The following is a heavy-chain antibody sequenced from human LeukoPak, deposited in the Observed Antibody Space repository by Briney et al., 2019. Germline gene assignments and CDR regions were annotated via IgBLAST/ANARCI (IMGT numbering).Heavy chain of an antibody. CDR1: GFTFSSYA. CDR2: ISGSGGST. CDR3: AKAYYYDSSGYYPYFDY. V-gene: IGHV3-23*01. J-gene: IGHJ4*02. D-gene: IGHD3-22*01. Sequence: GGSLRLSCAASGFTFSSYAMSWVRQAPGKGLEWVSAISGSGGSTYYADSVKGRFTISRDNSKNTLYLQMNSLRVEDTAVYYCAKAYYYDSSGYYPYFDYWGQGTLVTVSS.